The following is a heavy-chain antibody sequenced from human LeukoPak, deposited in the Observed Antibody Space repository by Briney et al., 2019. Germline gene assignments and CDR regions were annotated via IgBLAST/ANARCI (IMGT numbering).Heavy chain of an antibody. J-gene: IGHJ4*02. CDR1: GFSFSSYE. CDR3: ARMEYYGSGGLFDY. Sequence: GGSLRLSCAASGFSFSSYEMNWVRQAPGKVRDWVSYISSSGRPTYYADSVKGGFTISRDNAKNSLYLQMNNLRAEDTAVYYCARMEYYGSGGLFDYWGQGTLVTVSS. V-gene: IGHV3-48*03. D-gene: IGHD3-10*01. CDR2: ISSSGRPT.